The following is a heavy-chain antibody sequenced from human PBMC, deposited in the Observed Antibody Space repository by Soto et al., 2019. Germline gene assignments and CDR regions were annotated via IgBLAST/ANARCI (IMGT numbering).Heavy chain of an antibody. CDR1: GGSISSYY. CDR3: ARSYDSSGRPRHYFDY. Sequence: PSETLSLTCTVSGGSISSYYWSWIRQPPGNGLEYIGYVYDSGSTKYNPSLKSRVTISLDTSKNQFSLKLSSVTAADTAVYYCARSYDSSGRPRHYFDYWGQGALVT. J-gene: IGHJ4*02. CDR2: VYDSGST. V-gene: IGHV4-59*01. D-gene: IGHD3-22*01.